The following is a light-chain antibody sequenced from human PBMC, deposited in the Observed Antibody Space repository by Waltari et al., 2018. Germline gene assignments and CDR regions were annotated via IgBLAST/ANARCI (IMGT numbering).Light chain of an antibody. Sequence: QSALTQPPSASGSPGQSVTISCTGTSSDVGRYNSVSWYQQHPGKSPKLMIYEVSKRPSGVPDRFSGSKSGNTASLTVSGLQAEDEADYYCSSYAGSNNLVFGTGTKVTVL. CDR1: SSDVGRYNS. V-gene: IGLV2-8*01. CDR2: EVS. J-gene: IGLJ1*01. CDR3: SSYAGSNNLV.